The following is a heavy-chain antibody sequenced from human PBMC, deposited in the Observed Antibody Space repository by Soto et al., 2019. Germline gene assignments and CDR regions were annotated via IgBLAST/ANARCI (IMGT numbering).Heavy chain of an antibody. CDR2: IIAYNGNT. CDR1: GYTVTSYG. Sequence: ASEKISCKASGYTVTSYGISWARQAPGQALESMVWIIAYNGNTNYAQKLQGRVTMTTDTSTSTAYMELRRLRSDDTAAYYGARDSPSYYYALNVWGQRPTVSVCS. CDR3: ARDSPSYYYALNV. J-gene: IGHJ6*02. V-gene: IGHV1-18*04.